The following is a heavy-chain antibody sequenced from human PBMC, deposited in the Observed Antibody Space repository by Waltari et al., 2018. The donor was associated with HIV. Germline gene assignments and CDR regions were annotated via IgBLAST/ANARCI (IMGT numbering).Heavy chain of an antibody. CDR3: ARGGGTWLQETHYYKGLDV. V-gene: IGHV1-18*01. Sequence: QVHLMQSGPEMRKPGASVTISCRAAGYDLTSHGITWVRQAPGQGLEGGEGLWAYDGNKSIERRLKDRVSMSTEKSTTTAFFELRSLRIDGTATYYSARGGGTWLQETHYYKGLDVWGQGTTVIVSS. CDR2: LWAYDGNK. D-gene: IGHD3-10*01. CDR1: GYDLTSHG. J-gene: IGHJ6*02.